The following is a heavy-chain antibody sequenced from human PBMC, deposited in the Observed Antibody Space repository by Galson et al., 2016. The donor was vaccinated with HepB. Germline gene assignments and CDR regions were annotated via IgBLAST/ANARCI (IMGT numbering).Heavy chain of an antibody. V-gene: IGHV3-7*01. Sequence: SLRLSCAASGFTFSSFWMSWVRQAPGKGLEWVANIQPDGSESYYVDSVGGRFTISRDNAKNSLYLQLNSRRDEEPAVYHCAKPPFRGENDPDNWGQGPLVTVS. J-gene: IGHJ4*02. CDR1: GFTFSSFW. CDR2: IQPDGSES. CDR3: AKPPFRGENDPDN. D-gene: IGHD1-1*01.